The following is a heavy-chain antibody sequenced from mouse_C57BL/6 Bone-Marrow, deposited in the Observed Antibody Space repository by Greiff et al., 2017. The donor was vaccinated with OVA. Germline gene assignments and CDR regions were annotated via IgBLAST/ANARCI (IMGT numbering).Heavy chain of an antibody. CDR1: GYTFTDYY. Sequence: EVQGVESGGGLVQPGASLRLSCAASGYTFTDYYMSWVRQPPGQAPEWLALIRTKANGSTSKYTASVKGRFTISRDTSQNIIYLQMNTLRAEDSATYDCVKAVHYGSSYDWYFDVWGTGTTVTVSS. V-gene: IGHV7-4*01. J-gene: IGHJ1*03. CDR3: VKAVHYGSSYDWYFDV. CDR2: IRTKANGSTS. D-gene: IGHD1-1*01.